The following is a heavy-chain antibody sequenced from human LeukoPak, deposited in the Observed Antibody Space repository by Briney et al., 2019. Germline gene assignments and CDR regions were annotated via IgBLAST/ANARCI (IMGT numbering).Heavy chain of an antibody. CDR1: GFTFSTYA. D-gene: IGHD6-19*01. J-gene: IGHJ5*02. CDR2: ISGSGSIT. V-gene: IGHV3-23*01. CDR3: ARDPSNTSGWKTWFDT. Sequence: GGSLRLSCEASGFTFSTYAMSWVRQASGKGLEWVSGISGSGSITYYADSVKGRFTISRDNSKNTLFLEMSSLRAEDTAVYYCARDPSNTSGWKTWFDTWGQGTPVTVSS.